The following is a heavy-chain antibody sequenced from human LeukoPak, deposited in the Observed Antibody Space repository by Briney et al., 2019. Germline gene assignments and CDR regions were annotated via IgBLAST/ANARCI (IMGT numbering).Heavy chain of an antibody. V-gene: IGHV3-30*18. CDR1: GFTFSSFA. CDR3: AKEIDYGGNSFDY. D-gene: IGHD4-23*01. CDR2: LSYDGTNK. J-gene: IGHJ4*02. Sequence: PGGSLRLSCAASGFTFSSFAMHWVRQAPGKGLEWVAVLSYDGTNKYYADSVKGRFTISRDNSTNTLYLQMNSLRAEDTAIYYCAKEIDYGGNSFDYWGQGTLVTVSS.